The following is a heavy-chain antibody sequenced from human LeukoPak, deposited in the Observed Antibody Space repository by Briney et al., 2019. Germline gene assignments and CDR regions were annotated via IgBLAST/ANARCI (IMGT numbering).Heavy chain of an antibody. CDR1: GGTFSSYA. V-gene: IGHV1-69*01. Sequence: SVKVSCKASGGTFSSYAISWVRQAPGQGLEWMGGIIPIFGTANYAQKFQGRVTITADESTSTAYMELSSLRSEDTAVYYCARAGRDGYNYYAFDIWGQGTRVTVSS. J-gene: IGHJ3*02. CDR3: ARAGRDGYNYYAFDI. CDR2: IIPIFGTA. D-gene: IGHD5-24*01.